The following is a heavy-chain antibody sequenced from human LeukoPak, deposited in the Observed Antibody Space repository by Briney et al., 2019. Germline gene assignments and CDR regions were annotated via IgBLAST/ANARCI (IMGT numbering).Heavy chain of an antibody. Sequence: ASVKVSCKASGYTFTSYGISWVRQAPGQRLEWMGWISAYNGNTNYAQKLQGRVTMTTDTSTSTAYMELRSLRSDDTAVYYCATVTVAGSFDYWGQGTLVTVSS. CDR3: ATVTVAGSFDY. J-gene: IGHJ4*02. CDR1: GYTFTSYG. CDR2: ISAYNGNT. D-gene: IGHD6-19*01. V-gene: IGHV1-18*01.